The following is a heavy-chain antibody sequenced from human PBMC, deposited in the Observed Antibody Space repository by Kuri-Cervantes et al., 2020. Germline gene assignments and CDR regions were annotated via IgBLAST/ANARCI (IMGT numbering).Heavy chain of an antibody. CDR1: GGSFSGYH. CDR2: INHSGST. Sequence: SETLSLTCAVYGGSFSGYHWSWIRQPPGKGLEWIGEINHSGSTNYNPSLKSRVTMSVDTSKNQFSLKLSSVTAADTAVYYCARRRHDSSCFDYWGQGTRGTASS. V-gene: IGHV4-34*01. D-gene: IGHD3-22*01. J-gene: IGHJ4*02. CDR3: ARRRHDSSCFDY.